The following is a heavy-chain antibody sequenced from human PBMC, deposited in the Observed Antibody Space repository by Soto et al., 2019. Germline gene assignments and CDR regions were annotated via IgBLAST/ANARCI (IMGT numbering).Heavy chain of an antibody. CDR3: GKDRSTVKYDYYAMDV. V-gene: IGHV3-9*01. D-gene: IGHD4-17*01. Sequence: SLCLACEPSGFTFDDYGMHWVRPAPGKGLEWVSGIGWSSGSIGSADSVKGRFTISRNNAKNSLFLQMNSPRAEDTALDYCGKDRSTVKYDYYAMDVWGQGTTVTVPS. CDR1: GFTFDDYG. J-gene: IGHJ6*02. CDR2: IGWSSGSI.